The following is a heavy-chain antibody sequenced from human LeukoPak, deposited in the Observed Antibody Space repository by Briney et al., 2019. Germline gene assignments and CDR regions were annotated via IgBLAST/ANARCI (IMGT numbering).Heavy chain of an antibody. V-gene: IGHV3-23*01. CDR1: GFTFSSYA. J-gene: IGHJ4*02. CDR2: ISGSGGST. Sequence: GGSLRLSCAASGFTFSSYAMSWVRQAPGKGLEWVSAISGSGGSTYYADSVKGRFTIPRDNSKNTLYLQMNSLRAEDTAVYYCAKEGRYNWNDGVSGYFDYWGQGTLVTVSS. D-gene: IGHD1-20*01. CDR3: AKEGRYNWNDGVSGYFDY.